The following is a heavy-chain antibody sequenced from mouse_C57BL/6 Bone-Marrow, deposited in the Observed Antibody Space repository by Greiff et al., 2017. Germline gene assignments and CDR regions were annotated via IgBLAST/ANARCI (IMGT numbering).Heavy chain of an antibody. CDR2: IYPGSGST. J-gene: IGHJ3*01. V-gene: IGHV1-55*01. Sequence: VQLQQPGAELVKPGASVKMSCKASGYTFTGYWITWVKQRPGQGLEWLGDIYPGSGSTNYNEQFKSKATLTVDTSSSTAYMQLSSLTSADSAVYYCARGRYDGYFAWFAYWGQGTLVTVSA. D-gene: IGHD2-3*01. CDR1: GYTFTGYW. CDR3: ARGRYDGYFAWFAY.